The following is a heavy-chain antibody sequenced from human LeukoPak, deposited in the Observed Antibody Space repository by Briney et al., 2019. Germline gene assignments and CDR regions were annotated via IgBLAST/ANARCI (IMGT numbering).Heavy chain of an antibody. CDR1: GGTFSSYA. CDR3: ARDSGCHDILTGYYSPPCYYYMDV. V-gene: IGHV1-69*13. Sequence: GASVKVSCKASGGTFSSYAISWVRQAPGQGLEWMGGIIPIFGTANYAQKFQGRVTITADESTSTAYMELSSLRSEDTAVYYCARDSGCHDILTGYYSPPCYYYMDVWGKGTTVTVPS. J-gene: IGHJ6*03. CDR2: IIPIFGTA. D-gene: IGHD3-9*01.